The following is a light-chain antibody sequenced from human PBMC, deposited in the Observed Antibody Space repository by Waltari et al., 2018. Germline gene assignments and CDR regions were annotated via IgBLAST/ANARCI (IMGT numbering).Light chain of an antibody. Sequence: IQMTQSPSTLSASVGDSVTITCRASQRMSIFFSCYQQKPGRAPKLLLSKASTFQSGVPSRFSGSGSATEITLTISDLQPDDFATYYCQQYNTYPVTFGGGTKVEIK. CDR1: QRMSIF. J-gene: IGKJ4*01. CDR2: KAS. CDR3: QQYNTYPVT. V-gene: IGKV1-5*03.